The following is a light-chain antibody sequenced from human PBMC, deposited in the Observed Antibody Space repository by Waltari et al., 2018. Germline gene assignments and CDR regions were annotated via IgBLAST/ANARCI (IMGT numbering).Light chain of an antibody. Sequence: QSALTQPASVSGSPGQSITISCTGTSRDVGGYNYVSWYQQHPGKAPKLIIYDVSQRPSGVSNRFSGSKSGNTASLTISGLQAEDEADYYCSSYTSSSTWVFGGGTKLTVL. J-gene: IGLJ3*02. CDR1: SRDVGGYNY. V-gene: IGLV2-14*01. CDR2: DVS. CDR3: SSYTSSSTWV.